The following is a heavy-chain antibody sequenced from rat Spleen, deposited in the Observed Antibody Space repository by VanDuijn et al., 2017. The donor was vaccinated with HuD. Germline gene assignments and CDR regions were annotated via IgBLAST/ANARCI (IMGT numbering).Heavy chain of an antibody. J-gene: IGHJ2*01. V-gene: IGHV5-31*01. CDR2: IADSCSSP. CDR3: ARRSITTFVDY. CDR1: GFPFNPSW. D-gene: IGHD1-4*01. Sequence: EVQLFVSGGGLMQPGRSLPLSCVASGFPFNPSWMTWIRQAPGKGLAWVASIADSCSSPYYPASVKGRFTISRDNAKSTLYLQMDSLRSEDTATYYCARRSITTFVDYWGQGVMVTVSS.